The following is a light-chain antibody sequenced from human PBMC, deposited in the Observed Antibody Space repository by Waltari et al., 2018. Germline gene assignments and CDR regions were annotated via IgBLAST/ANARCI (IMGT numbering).Light chain of an antibody. CDR3: HQRSTWPWT. J-gene: IGKJ1*01. V-gene: IGKV3-11*01. CDR1: QSVSTF. CDR2: DVS. Sequence: EIVLTQSPATLSLSPGERATLSCRASQSVSTFLAWYQQKPGQAPRLLIYDVSNRATGTPARFSGSGSGTDFTLTISILEPEDFAVYYCHQRSTWPWTFGQGTKVEIK.